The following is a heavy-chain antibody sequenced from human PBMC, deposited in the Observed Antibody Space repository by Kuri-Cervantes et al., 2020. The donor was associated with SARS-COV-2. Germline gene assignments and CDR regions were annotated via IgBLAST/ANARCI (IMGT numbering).Heavy chain of an antibody. J-gene: IGHJ4*02. CDR2: INPDGSYT. CDR1: GFTFSGHW. V-gene: IGHV3-74*01. Sequence: AGSLRLSCAASGFTFSGHWIHWVRQAPGKVLVWVSRINPDGSYTNNADFVKGRFTLSRDNAKNMLFLQMNSLRAEDTAVYYCVRDGDHWNFDYWGQGTLVTVSS. D-gene: IGHD1-1*01. CDR3: VRDGDHWNFDY.